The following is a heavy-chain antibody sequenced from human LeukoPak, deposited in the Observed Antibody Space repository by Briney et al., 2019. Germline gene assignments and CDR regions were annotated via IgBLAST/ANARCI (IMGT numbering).Heavy chain of an antibody. CDR3: AREAVAGLQNHDAFDI. J-gene: IGHJ3*02. V-gene: IGHV1-46*01. CDR2: INPSGGGT. Sequence: ASVKVSCKASGYTFTSYYMHWVRQAPGQGLEWMGIINPSGGGTSYAQKFQGRVTMTRDTSTSTVYMELSSLRSEDTAVYYCAREAVAGLQNHDAFDIWGQGTMVTVSS. D-gene: IGHD6-19*01. CDR1: GYTFTSYY.